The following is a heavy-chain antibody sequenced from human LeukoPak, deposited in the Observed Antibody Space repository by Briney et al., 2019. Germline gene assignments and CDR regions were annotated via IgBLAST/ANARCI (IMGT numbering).Heavy chain of an antibody. D-gene: IGHD1-1*01. V-gene: IGHV3-30*02. CDR1: GFTFSSYG. CDR2: IRYDGSNK. J-gene: IGHJ4*02. CDR3: AKARYETGSCFDY. Sequence: PGGSLRLSCAASGFTFSSYGMHWVRQAPGKGLEWVAFIRYDGSNKYYADSVKGRFTISRDNSKNTLYLQMNSLRAEDTAVYYCAKARYETGSCFDYWGQGTLVTVSS.